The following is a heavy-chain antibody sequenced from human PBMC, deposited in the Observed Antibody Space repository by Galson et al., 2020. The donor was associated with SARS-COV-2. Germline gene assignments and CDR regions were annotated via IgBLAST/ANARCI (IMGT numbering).Heavy chain of an antibody. Sequence: ASVKVSCKASGYTLTSYYIHWLRQAPGQGREWMGIINPSGGRSTYAQKFQGRVTMTRDTSTSTVYMELSSLSSDDTAVYYCARSTAAGSYFLDYWGQGTLVTVSS. CDR2: INPSGGRS. CDR3: ARSTAAGSYFLDY. D-gene: IGHD6-13*01. CDR1: GYTLTSYY. V-gene: IGHV1-46*01. J-gene: IGHJ4*02.